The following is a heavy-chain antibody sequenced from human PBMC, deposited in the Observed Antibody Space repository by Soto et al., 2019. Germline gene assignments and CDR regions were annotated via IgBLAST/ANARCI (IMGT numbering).Heavy chain of an antibody. V-gene: IGHV4-59*12. D-gene: IGHD1-7*01. J-gene: IGHJ5*02. CDR1: GASISSYY. CDR3: PRDLLNWNSGFDP. Sequence: TLSLTCTVSGASISSYYWSWIRQPPGKGLEWIGYIYYSGSTHYNPSLKSRVTISVDTSKNQFSLKVSSVTAADTAVYYCPRDLLNWNSGFDPCGEGTLVAVSS. CDR2: IYYSGST.